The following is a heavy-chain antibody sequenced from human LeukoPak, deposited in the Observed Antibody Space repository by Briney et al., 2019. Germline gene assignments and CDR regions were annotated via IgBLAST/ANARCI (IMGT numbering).Heavy chain of an antibody. CDR2: TYYRSKWYN. CDR1: GDSVSSNSAT. V-gene: IGHV6-1*01. Sequence: SQTLSLTCAISGDSVSSNSATWTWIRQSPSRGLEWLGRTYYRSKWYNDYAVSVKSRVIINPDTSKNQFSLQLNSVTPEDTAVYYYARGSSSSSWYFDYWGQGTLVTVSS. D-gene: IGHD6-13*01. CDR3: ARGSSSSSWYFDY. J-gene: IGHJ4*02.